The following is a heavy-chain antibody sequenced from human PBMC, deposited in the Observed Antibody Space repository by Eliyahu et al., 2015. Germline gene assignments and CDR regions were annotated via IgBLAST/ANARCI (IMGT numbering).Heavy chain of an antibody. CDR2: IYYSGSS. CDR3: ARHVTGEGYYGMDV. J-gene: IGHJ6*02. D-gene: IGHD3-16*01. CDR1: GGSIXSSSYY. Sequence: QLQLQESGPGLVKPSETLSLTCTVSGGSIXSSSYYWGWIRQPPGKGLEWVWGIYYSGSSYYNPSLKSRVTISVDTSKNQFSLKLSSVTAADTAVYYCARHVTGEGYYGMDVWGQGTTVTVSS. V-gene: IGHV4-39*01.